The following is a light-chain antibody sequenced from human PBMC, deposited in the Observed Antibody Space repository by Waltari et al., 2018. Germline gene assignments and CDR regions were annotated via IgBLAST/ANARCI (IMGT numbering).Light chain of an antibody. Sequence: IVLTQSPVTLSLSPGERATLSCRARQSVSSYLAWYQQKPGQAPRLLVYDASNRATGIPARFSGAGSGTDFTLTITSLGPEDFAIYYCQQRRSWPLTFGGGTKVEI. J-gene: IGKJ4*01. CDR2: DAS. CDR3: QQRRSWPLT. CDR1: QSVSSY. V-gene: IGKV3-11*01.